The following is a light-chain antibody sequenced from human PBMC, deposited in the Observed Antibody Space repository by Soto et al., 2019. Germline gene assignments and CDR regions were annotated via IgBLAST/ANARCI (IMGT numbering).Light chain of an antibody. V-gene: IGLV2-23*02. CDR3: CSYAGSSTFEV. CDR1: SSDVGSYDL. CDR2: EVN. Sequence: QSALTQPSSVSGSPRQSITISCTGTSSDVGSYDLVSWYQHHPGKAPKLMIYEVNKRPSGVSNRFSGSKSGNTASLTISGLQAEDEADYYCCSYAGSSTFEVFGTGTKVTVL. J-gene: IGLJ1*01.